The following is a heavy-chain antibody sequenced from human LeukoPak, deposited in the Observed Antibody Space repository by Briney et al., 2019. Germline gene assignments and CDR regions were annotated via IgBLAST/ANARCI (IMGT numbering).Heavy chain of an antibody. CDR3: ARDFPTVTTAGAFDM. CDR2: ISSSSTYI. J-gene: IGHJ3*02. Sequence: PGGSLRLSCAASGFTFSSCSMTWVRQAPGKGLEWVSSISSSSTYIYYADSVKGRFTISRDNAKNSLYLQMNSLRAEDTAVYYCARDFPTVTTAGAFDMWGQGTMVTVSS. D-gene: IGHD4-17*01. V-gene: IGHV3-21*01. CDR1: GFTFSSCS.